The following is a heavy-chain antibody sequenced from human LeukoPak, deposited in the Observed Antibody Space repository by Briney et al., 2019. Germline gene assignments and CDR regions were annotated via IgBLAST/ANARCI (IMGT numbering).Heavy chain of an antibody. CDR3: AKGQDHNGNELDY. D-gene: IGHD2-8*01. CDR2: ISGSGGST. J-gene: IGHJ4*02. Sequence: SGGSLRLSCAASGFTFSSYAMSWVRQAPGKGLEWVSAISGSGGSTLYADSVKGRFTISRDNSKNTLHLQMNSLRAEDTAVYYCAKGQDHNGNELDYWGQGTLVTVSS. CDR1: GFTFSSYA. V-gene: IGHV3-23*01.